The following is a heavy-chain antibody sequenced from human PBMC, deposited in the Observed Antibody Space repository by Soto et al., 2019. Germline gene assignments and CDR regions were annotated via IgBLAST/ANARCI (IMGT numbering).Heavy chain of an antibody. V-gene: IGHV5-51*01. Sequence: EVQLVQSGAEVKKPGESLKISCKGSGYCFTSYWIGWVRQMPGKGLEWMGIIYPGDSDTRYSPSFQGQVTISADKSISTAYLQWSSLKASDTAIYYCARTSAAGKYYYGMDVWGQGTTLTVSS. J-gene: IGHJ6*02. CDR3: ARTSAAGKYYYGMDV. CDR1: GYCFTSYW. CDR2: IYPGDSDT. D-gene: IGHD6-13*01.